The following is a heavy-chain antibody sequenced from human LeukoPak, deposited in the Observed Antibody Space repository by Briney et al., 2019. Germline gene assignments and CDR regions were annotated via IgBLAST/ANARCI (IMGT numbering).Heavy chain of an antibody. V-gene: IGHV1-18*01. CDR2: ISAYNGNT. CDR3: AREPPRKCSGGSCYHYYYYGMDV. Sequence: GASVKVSCKASGGTFSSYAISWVRQAPGQGLEWMGCISAYNGNTNYAQKLQGRVTMTTDTSTSTTYMELRSLRSDDTAVYYCAREPPRKCSGGSCYHYYYYGMDVWGKGTTVTASS. D-gene: IGHD2-15*01. J-gene: IGHJ6*04. CDR1: GGTFSSYA.